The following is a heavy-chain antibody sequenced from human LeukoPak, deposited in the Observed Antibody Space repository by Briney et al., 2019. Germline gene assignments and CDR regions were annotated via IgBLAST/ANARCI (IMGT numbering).Heavy chain of an antibody. CDR3: AKDPESYGGNDAFDI. J-gene: IGHJ3*02. Sequence: GSLRLSCAASGFTFSSYAMSWVRQAPGKGLEWVSAISGSGGSTYYADSVKGRFTISRDNSKNTLCLQMNSLRAEDTAVYYCAKDPESYGGNDAFDIWGQGTMVTVSS. V-gene: IGHV3-23*01. CDR1: GFTFSSYA. D-gene: IGHD5-18*01. CDR2: ISGSGGST.